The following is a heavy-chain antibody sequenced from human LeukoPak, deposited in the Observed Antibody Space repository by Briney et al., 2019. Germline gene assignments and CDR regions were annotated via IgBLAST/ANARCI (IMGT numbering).Heavy chain of an antibody. J-gene: IGHJ3*02. CDR2: INTDGSST. V-gene: IGHV3-74*01. D-gene: IGHD3-22*01. Sequence: GGSLRLSCAASGFTFSSYWMHWVRQAPGKGLVWVSRINTDGSSTSYADSVKGRFTISRDNAKNTLYLQMNSLRAEDTAVYYCVKVGGSGYYPDIWGQGTMVTVSS. CDR3: VKVGGSGYYPDI. CDR1: GFTFSSYW.